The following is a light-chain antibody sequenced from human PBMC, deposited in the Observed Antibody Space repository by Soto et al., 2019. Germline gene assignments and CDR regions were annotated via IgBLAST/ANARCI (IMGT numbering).Light chain of an antibody. CDR2: GAS. V-gene: IGKV3-15*01. CDR1: QSISSN. Sequence: DIEMTQSPATLSVSLGERATLSCRASQSISSNLAWYQQKPGQAPKLLIYGASTMATGIPSRFSGSGSGTEFTLTISSLQSEDFAVYYCQQYNNSPWTFGQGTKVEIK. CDR3: QQYNNSPWT. J-gene: IGKJ1*01.